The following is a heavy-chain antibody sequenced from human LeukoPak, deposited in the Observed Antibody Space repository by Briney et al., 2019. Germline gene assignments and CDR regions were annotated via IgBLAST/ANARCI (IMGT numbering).Heavy chain of an antibody. Sequence: ASVKVSCKASGYTFTSYGISWVRQAPGQGLEWMGWISAYNGNTKYAQKLQGRVTMTTDTSTSTAYMELRSLRSDDTAVYYCARARAGGYYPNFNYWGQGTLVTVSS. J-gene: IGHJ4*02. CDR2: ISAYNGNT. V-gene: IGHV1-18*01. CDR3: ARARAGGYYPNFNY. CDR1: GYTFTSYG. D-gene: IGHD3-22*01.